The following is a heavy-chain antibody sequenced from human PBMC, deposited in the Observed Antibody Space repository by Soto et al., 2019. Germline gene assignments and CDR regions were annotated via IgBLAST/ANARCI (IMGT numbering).Heavy chain of an antibody. CDR2: VYYGGAIFYSGNI. J-gene: IGHJ3*02. CDR1: GDSISSSNSH. Sequence: SETLSLTCTVSGDSISSSNSHWGWTRQPPGMGLEYIGSVYYGGAIFYSGNIYYNPSLKSRVTISVDTSKNQFSLRLSPVTAADTGVYYCVRYDRINMKPYSPEGFHIWGQGTMVTVSS. D-gene: IGHD3-3*02. CDR3: VRYDRINMKPYSPEGFHI. V-gene: IGHV4-39*01.